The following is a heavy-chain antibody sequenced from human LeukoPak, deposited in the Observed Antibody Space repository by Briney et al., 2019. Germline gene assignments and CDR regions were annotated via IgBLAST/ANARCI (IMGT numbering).Heavy chain of an antibody. CDR3: AKDDRIQTRRYSYNY. D-gene: IGHD5-18*01. CDR2: ISGSGGST. Sequence: QAGGSLRLSCAASGFTFSSYAMSWVRQAPGKGLEWVSTISGSGGSTYYADSVKGRFTISRDNSKNTLYLQMNSLRAEDTAVYYCAKDDRIQTRRYSYNYWGQGTLVTVSS. V-gene: IGHV3-23*01. J-gene: IGHJ4*02. CDR1: GFTFSSYA.